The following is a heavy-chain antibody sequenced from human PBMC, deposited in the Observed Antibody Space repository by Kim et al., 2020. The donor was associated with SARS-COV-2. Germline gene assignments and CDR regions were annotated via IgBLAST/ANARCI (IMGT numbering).Heavy chain of an antibody. J-gene: IGHJ3*02. CDR1: GSTFTAYY. D-gene: IGHD1-26*01. CDR2: FNPNSGAA. CDR3: ARLHGVGRAFDI. V-gene: IGHV1-2*02. Sequence: ASVKVSCKASGSTFTAYYMYWVRQAPGQGLEWMGWFNPNSGAANYAQKFQDRVTISRDTSISTAYMELSSLRSDDTAVYYCARLHGVGRAFDIWGQGTMV.